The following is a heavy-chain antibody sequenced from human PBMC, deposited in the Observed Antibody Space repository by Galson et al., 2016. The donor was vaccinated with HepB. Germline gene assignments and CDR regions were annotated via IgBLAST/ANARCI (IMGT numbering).Heavy chain of an antibody. D-gene: IGHD2/OR15-2a*01. Sequence: CAISGDSVSNNNAAWHWIRQSPSRGLEWLGKTYYRSKWFNDYAGSVTSRISINPDKSQNQFSLQLNSVTPEDTAVYYCDRQYGRVFEYWGQGTLVTVSS. CDR3: DRQYGRVFEY. CDR1: GDSVSNNNAA. V-gene: IGHV6-1*01. CDR2: TYYRSKWFN. J-gene: IGHJ4*02.